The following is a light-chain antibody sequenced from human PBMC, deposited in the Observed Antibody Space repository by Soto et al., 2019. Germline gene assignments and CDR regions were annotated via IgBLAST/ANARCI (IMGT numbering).Light chain of an antibody. J-gene: IGKJ1*01. V-gene: IGKV1-5*03. CDR2: KAS. Sequence: DIQMTQSPSTLSASVGDRVIITCRASQSISTWLAWHQQKPGKAPKLLISKASSLESRVPSRFSGSGSGTEFTLTISSLQPDDFANYYCQQYNSFRAFGQGTKVDIK. CDR3: QQYNSFRA. CDR1: QSISTW.